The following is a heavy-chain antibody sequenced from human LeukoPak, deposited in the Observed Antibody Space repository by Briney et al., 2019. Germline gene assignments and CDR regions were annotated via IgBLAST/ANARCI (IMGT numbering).Heavy chain of an antibody. Sequence: ASVKVSCKASGYTFTSYDINWGRQATGQGLGWMGWMNPNSGNTGYAQKFPGRVTMTRNTAISTTYMELSSLRSADTDVYYCARVPRMEGVWFDPWGQGTLVTVSS. CDR3: ARVPRMEGVWFDP. CDR2: MNPNSGNT. CDR1: GYTFTSYD. V-gene: IGHV1-8*01. D-gene: IGHD2-8*01. J-gene: IGHJ5*02.